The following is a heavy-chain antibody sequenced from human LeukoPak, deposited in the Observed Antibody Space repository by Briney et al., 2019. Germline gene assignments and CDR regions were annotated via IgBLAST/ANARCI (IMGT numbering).Heavy chain of an antibody. CDR1: GESLSKYY. D-gene: IGHD1-26*01. CDR2: INHRGST. CDR3: ASSVGSTDY. J-gene: IGHJ4*02. V-gene: IGHV4-34*01. Sequence: SETLSLTCAVYGESLSKYYWTWIRQSPGKGLEWIGEINHRGSTNLNPSLKSRVTLSVHTSKHQFSLKLTSVTAADAAVYYCASSVGSTDYWGQGTLVTVSS.